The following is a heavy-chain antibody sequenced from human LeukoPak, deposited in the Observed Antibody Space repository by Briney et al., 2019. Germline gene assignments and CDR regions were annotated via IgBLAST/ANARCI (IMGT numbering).Heavy chain of an antibody. V-gene: IGHV1-46*01. D-gene: IGHD3-3*01. J-gene: IGHJ6*02. CDR2: INPSGGST. CDR1: GYTFTSYY. CDR3: ARDLPPSEDFWSGYYYYGMDV. Sequence: ASVKVSCKASGYTFTSYYMHWVRQAPGQGLEWMGIINPSGGSTSYAQKFQGRVTMTRDTSTSTVYMELSSLRSEDTAVYYCARDLPPSEDFWSGYYYYGMDVWGQGTTVTVSS.